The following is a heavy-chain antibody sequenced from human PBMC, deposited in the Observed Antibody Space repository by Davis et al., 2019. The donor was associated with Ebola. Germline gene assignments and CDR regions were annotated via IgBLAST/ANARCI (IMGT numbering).Heavy chain of an antibody. CDR2: ISWNSGSI. V-gene: IGHV3-9*01. J-gene: IGHJ6*02. CDR1: GFTFSDHY. D-gene: IGHD6-25*01. CDR3: AKDLGQRLPFYYYGMDV. Sequence: PGGSLRLSCAASGFTFSDHYMDWVRQAPGKGLEWVSGISWNSGSIAYADSVKGRFAISRDNAKNSLYLQINGLRAEDTALYYCAKDLGQRLPFYYYGMDVWGQGTTVTVSS.